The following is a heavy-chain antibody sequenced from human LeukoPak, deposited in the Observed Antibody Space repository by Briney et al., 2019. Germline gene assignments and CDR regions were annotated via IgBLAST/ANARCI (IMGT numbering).Heavy chain of an antibody. V-gene: IGHV3-53*01. CDR1: GFILSSNY. CDR3: AKEKMNDCGDYVSWYFDL. D-gene: IGHD4-17*01. J-gene: IGHJ2*01. CDR2: IYSNGFT. Sequence: GGSLRFSCAAFGFILSSNYMSWVRQAPGKGLEWVSIIYSNGFTYYPDSVKGRFTISIDNSKNTLYLQMNSLRAEDTAVYYCAKEKMNDCGDYVSWYFDLWGRGTLVTVSS.